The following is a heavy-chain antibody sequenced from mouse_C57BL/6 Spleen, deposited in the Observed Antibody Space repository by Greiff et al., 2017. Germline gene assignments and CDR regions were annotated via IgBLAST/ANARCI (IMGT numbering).Heavy chain of an antibody. J-gene: IGHJ4*01. CDR3: ARGVDYYGSRGAMDY. Sequence: VQLQQSGAELVKPGASVKISCKASGYAFSSYWMNWVKQRPGKGLEWIGQIYPGDGDTNYNGKFKGKATLTADKSSSTAYMQLSSLTSEDSAVYFCARGVDYYGSRGAMDYWGQGTSVTVSS. D-gene: IGHD1-1*01. V-gene: IGHV1-80*01. CDR1: GYAFSSYW. CDR2: IYPGDGDT.